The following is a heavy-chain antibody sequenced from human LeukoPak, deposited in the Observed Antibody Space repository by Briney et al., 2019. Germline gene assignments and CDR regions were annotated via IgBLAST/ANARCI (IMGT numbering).Heavy chain of an antibody. CDR3: AIEQWPTKPRVGPYFDY. CDR2: ISAYNGNT. J-gene: IGHJ4*02. Sequence: GASVKVSCKASGYTFTSYGISWVRQAPGQGLEWMGWISAYNGNTNYAQKLQGRVTMTTDTSTSTAYMELRSLRSDDTAVYYCAIEQWPTKPRVGPYFDYWGQGTLVTVSS. D-gene: IGHD6-19*01. CDR1: GYTFTSYG. V-gene: IGHV1-18*01.